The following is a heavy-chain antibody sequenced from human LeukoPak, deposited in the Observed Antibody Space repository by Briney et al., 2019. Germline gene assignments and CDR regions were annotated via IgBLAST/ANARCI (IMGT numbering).Heavy chain of an antibody. CDR2: IYSGGTT. CDR3: ARESQSAYYFDSSGYEDAFDI. CDR1: GFTVSSNY. V-gene: IGHV3-66*01. Sequence: GGSLRLSCTVSGFTVSSNYMSWVRQAPGKGLEWVSVIYSGGTTYYADSVKGRFTISRDNSKNTLYLQMNSLRAEDTAVYYCARESQSAYYFDSSGYEDAFDIWGQGTMVTVSS. D-gene: IGHD3-22*01. J-gene: IGHJ3*02.